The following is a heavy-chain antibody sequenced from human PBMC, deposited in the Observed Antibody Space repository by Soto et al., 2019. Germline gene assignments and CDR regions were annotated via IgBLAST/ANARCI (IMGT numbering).Heavy chain of an antibody. Sequence: QVQLVQSGAEVKKPGASVTVSCKASVYTFTSYSISWVRQAPGQGIEWMGWISAYNGNTNYAPKLQGRVTRTTDTSTSTAYMELRSLRSDDTAVYYCARDYSIAAAGTGWFAPWGQGTLVTVSS. CDR1: VYTFTSYS. V-gene: IGHV1-18*01. J-gene: IGHJ5*02. CDR3: ARDYSIAAAGTGWFAP. D-gene: IGHD6-13*01. CDR2: ISAYNGNT.